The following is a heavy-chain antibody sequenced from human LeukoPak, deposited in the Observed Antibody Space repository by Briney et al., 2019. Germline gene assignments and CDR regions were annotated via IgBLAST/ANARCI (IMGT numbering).Heavy chain of an antibody. CDR3: ARSRVTEGVYYFDY. Sequence: GGSLRLSCAASGFTFSSYAMQWVRQAPGKGLEYVSAISSNGGSTYYANSVKGRFTISRDNSKNTLYLQMGSLRAEDMAVYYCARSRVTEGVYYFDYWGQGTLVTVSS. CDR2: ISSNGGST. CDR1: GFTFSSYA. J-gene: IGHJ4*02. D-gene: IGHD2-21*02. V-gene: IGHV3-64*01.